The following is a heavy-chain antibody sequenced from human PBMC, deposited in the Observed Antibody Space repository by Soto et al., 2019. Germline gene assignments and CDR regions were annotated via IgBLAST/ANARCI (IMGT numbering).Heavy chain of an antibody. CDR2: IIPIFGTA. Sequence: ASVKVSCKASGGTFSSYAISWVRQAPGQGLEWMGGIIPIFGTANYAQKFQGRVTITADESTSTAYMELSSLRSEDTAVYYCASPAKNYYDSSGYYQLYYYGMDVWGQGTTVTVSS. J-gene: IGHJ6*02. CDR1: GGTFSSYA. D-gene: IGHD3-22*01. CDR3: ASPAKNYYDSSGYYQLYYYGMDV. V-gene: IGHV1-69*13.